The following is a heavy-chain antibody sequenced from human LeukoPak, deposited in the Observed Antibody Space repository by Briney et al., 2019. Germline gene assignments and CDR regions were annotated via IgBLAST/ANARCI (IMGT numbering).Heavy chain of an antibody. CDR3: AKAYDTSDQTPFDY. CDR1: GFSVSSNY. D-gene: IGHD3-22*01. J-gene: IGHJ4*02. V-gene: IGHV3-9*01. Sequence: GGSLRLSCAASGFSVSSNYMSWVRQAPGKGLEWVAGITWNSGRMAYADSVKGRFTISRDNAKNSLYLQMTSLETEDTALYYCAKAYDTSDQTPFDYWGQGTLVTVSS. CDR2: ITWNSGRM.